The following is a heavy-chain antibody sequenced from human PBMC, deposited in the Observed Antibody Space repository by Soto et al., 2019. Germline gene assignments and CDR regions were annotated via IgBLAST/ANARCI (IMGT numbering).Heavy chain of an antibody. D-gene: IGHD3-22*01. J-gene: IGHJ6*02. CDR2: IKQDGSEK. CDR3: ARFYYDSSGYLPSPYYYYYGMDV. V-gene: IGHV3-7*04. Sequence: GGSLRLSCAASGFTVSRDYMSWVRQAPGKGLEWVANIKQDGSEKYYVDSVKGRFTISRDNAKNSLYLQMNSLRAEDTAVYYCARFYYDSSGYLPSPYYYYYGMDVWGQGTTVTVSS. CDR1: GFTVSRDY.